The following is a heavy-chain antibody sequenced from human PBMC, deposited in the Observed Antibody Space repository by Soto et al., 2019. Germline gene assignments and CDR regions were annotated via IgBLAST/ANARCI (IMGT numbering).Heavy chain of an antibody. Sequence: QVQLVESGGGVVQPGRSLRLSCAASGFIFSGYGMHWVRQARGKGLEWVALIWYDGSNKYYADSVKGRFTISRDNSKNTLYLQLNSLRAEDTAVYYCARDLLIVGAKGRSYFDYWGQGTLVTVSA. CDR1: GFIFSGYG. D-gene: IGHD1-26*01. CDR2: IWYDGSNK. J-gene: IGHJ4*02. CDR3: ARDLLIVGAKGRSYFDY. V-gene: IGHV3-33*01.